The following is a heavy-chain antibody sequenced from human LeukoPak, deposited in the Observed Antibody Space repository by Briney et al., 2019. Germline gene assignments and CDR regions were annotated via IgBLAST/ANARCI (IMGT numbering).Heavy chain of an antibody. CDR2: IYHSGST. CDR1: GGSISSGGYY. V-gene: IGHV4-30-2*01. Sequence: PSETLSLTCTVSGGSISSGGYYWSWIRQPPGKGLEWIGYIYHSGSTYYNPSLKSRVTISVDRSKNQFSLKLSSVTAADTAVYYCARGSVFTIFGSGLGYYYMDVWGKGTTVTVSS. J-gene: IGHJ6*03. CDR3: ARGSVFTIFGSGLGYYYMDV. D-gene: IGHD3-3*01.